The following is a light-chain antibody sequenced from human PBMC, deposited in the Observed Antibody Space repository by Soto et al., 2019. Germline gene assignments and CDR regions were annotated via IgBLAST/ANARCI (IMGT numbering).Light chain of an antibody. CDR2: GAS. Sequence: IVLTQSPGTLYLSPGERATLSCRASQSVSSSYLAWYQQKPGQAPRLLIYGASSRATGIPARFSGSGSATEFTLTISDVQPEDFALYYCHQRQSWPRTFGQGTKVDIK. J-gene: IGKJ1*01. V-gene: IGKV3-20*01. CDR3: HQRQSWPRT. CDR1: QSVSSSY.